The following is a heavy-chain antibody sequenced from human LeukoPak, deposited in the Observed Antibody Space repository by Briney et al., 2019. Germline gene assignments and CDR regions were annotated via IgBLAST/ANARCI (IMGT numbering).Heavy chain of an antibody. CDR3: AKKFTGTTVISGDYFDY. D-gene: IGHD4-17*01. J-gene: IGHJ4*02. Sequence: GGSPRLSCAASGFTFSSYAMHWVRQAPGKGLEWVAVMSSDGSKKYYADSVKGRFTISRDNSKNTLYLQMNSLRAEDTAVYYCAKKFTGTTVISGDYFDYWGQGTLVTVSS. CDR2: MSSDGSKK. V-gene: IGHV3-30-3*02. CDR1: GFTFSSYA.